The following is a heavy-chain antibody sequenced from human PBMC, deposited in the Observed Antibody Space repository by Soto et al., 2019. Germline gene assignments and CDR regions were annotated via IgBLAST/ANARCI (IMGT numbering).Heavy chain of an antibody. CDR3: ARRSGSYYYFDY. D-gene: IGHD1-26*01. V-gene: IGHV4-39*01. J-gene: IGHJ4*02. Sequence: SETLSLTCTVSGGSISSSSYYWGWIRQPPGKGLEWIGSIYYSGSTYYNPSLKSRGTISVDTSKNQFSLKLSSVTAADTAVYYCARRSGSYYYFDYWGQGTLVTVSS. CDR1: GGSISSSSYY. CDR2: IYYSGST.